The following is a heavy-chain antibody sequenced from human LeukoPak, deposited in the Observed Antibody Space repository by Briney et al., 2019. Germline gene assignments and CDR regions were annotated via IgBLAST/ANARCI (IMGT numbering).Heavy chain of an antibody. Sequence: ASVKVSCKVSGYTLTELSMHCVRQAPGKGLEWMGGFDPEDGETIYAQKLQGRVTMTEDTSTDTAYMELSSLRSEDTAVYYCATTSMIVPTDAAFDIWGQGTMVTVSS. J-gene: IGHJ3*02. CDR1: GYTLTELS. D-gene: IGHD3-22*01. CDR3: ATTSMIVPTDAAFDI. V-gene: IGHV1-24*01. CDR2: FDPEDGET.